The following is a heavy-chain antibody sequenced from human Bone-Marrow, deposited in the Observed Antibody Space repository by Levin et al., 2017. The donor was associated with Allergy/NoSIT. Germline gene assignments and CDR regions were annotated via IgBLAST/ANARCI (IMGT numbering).Heavy chain of an antibody. CDR2: IIPIFGTA. V-gene: IGHV1-69*06. D-gene: IGHD3-10*01. CDR3: ARDAIQGVIIGRGAFDI. CDR1: GGTFSSYA. J-gene: IGHJ3*02. Sequence: SVKVSCKASGGTFSSYAISWVRQAPGQGLEWMGGIIPIFGTANYAQKFQGRVTITADKSTSTAYMELSSLRSEDTAVYYCARDAIQGVIIGRGAFDIWGQGTMVTVSS.